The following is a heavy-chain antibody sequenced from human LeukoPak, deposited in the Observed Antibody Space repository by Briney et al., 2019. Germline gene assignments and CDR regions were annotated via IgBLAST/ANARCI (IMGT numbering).Heavy chain of an antibody. Sequence: ASVKVSCKTSGYTFTNYYMHWVRQAPGQGLEWMGWISAYNGNTNYAQKLQGRVTMTTDTSTSTAYMELRSLRSDDTAVYYCARENYYGSGSDAFDIWGQGTMVTVSS. CDR2: ISAYNGNT. J-gene: IGHJ3*02. CDR3: ARENYYGSGSDAFDI. CDR1: GYTFTNYY. V-gene: IGHV1-18*04. D-gene: IGHD3-10*01.